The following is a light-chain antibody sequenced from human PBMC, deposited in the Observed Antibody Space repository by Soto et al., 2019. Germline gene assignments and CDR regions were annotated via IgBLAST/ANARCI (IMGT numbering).Light chain of an antibody. CDR2: ATS. CDR1: ETVAKS. V-gene: IGKV1-39*01. J-gene: IGKJ1*01. Sequence: DSQMAQSPSALPASSGERVTRTCRASETVAKSLNWYRQKPGKAPELLIYATSHLQSGVPSRFSGSGSGTDFTLTINTLQPEDFATYYCQQSYSMPRTFGQGTKVDIK. CDR3: QQSYSMPRT.